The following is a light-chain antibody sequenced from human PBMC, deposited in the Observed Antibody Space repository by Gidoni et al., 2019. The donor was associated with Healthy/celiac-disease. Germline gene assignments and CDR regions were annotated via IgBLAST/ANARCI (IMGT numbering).Light chain of an antibody. V-gene: IGKV3-20*01. CDR2: GAS. CDR3: QQYGSSPLT. J-gene: IGKJ4*01. Sequence: EFVLTPSPGTLSLSPGERATLSCRASQSVSSSYLAWYQQKPGQAPRRLIYGASSRATGIPDRFSGSGSGTDFTLTISRLEPEDFAVYYCQQYGSSPLTFGGGTKVEIK. CDR1: QSVSSSY.